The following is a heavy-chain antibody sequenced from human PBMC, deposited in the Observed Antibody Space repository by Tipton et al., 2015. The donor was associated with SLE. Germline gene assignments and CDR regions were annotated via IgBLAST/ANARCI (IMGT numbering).Heavy chain of an antibody. V-gene: IGHV4-38-2*02. CDR1: NYSISSGYY. J-gene: IGHJ5*02. Sequence: GSLRLSCTVSNYSISSGYYWGWIRQPPGKGLEWIGSIYHSGSTTYNPSLESRLTISLDTSKNQFSLKLSSVTAADTAVYYCTRQPRGINWFDPWGQGTLVTVSS. CDR2: IYHSGST. CDR3: TRQPRGINWFDP.